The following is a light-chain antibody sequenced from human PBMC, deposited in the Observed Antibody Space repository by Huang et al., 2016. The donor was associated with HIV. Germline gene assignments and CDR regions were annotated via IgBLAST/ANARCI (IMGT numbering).Light chain of an antibody. CDR3: QQYNNWPPFPLT. Sequence: EIVMTQSPATLSVSPGERATLSCRASQSVSSNLAWYQQKPGQAPRLLIYGASTRATCIPARFSGSGSGTEFTLTISSLQSEDFAVYYCQQYNNWPPFPLTFGGGTKVEIK. V-gene: IGKV3-15*01. CDR2: GAS. CDR1: QSVSSN. J-gene: IGKJ4*01.